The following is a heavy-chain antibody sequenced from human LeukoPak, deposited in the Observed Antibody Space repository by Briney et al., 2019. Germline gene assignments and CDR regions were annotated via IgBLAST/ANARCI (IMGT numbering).Heavy chain of an antibody. V-gene: IGHV3-23*01. D-gene: IGHD3-10*01. CDR1: GFTFSSYA. Sequence: GGSLRLSCAASGFTFSSYAMHWVRQAPGKGLEWVSAISGSGGSTYYADSVKGRFTISRDNSKNTLYLQMNSLRAEDTAVYYCAKFGGALLGFGFDYWGQGTLVTASS. J-gene: IGHJ4*02. CDR3: AKFGGALLGFGFDY. CDR2: ISGSGGST.